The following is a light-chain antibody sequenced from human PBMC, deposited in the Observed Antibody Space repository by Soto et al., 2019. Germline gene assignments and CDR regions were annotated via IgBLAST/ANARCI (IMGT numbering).Light chain of an antibody. V-gene: IGKV3-20*01. CDR3: QQYGSSPPWT. Sequence: EIVLTQSPGTLSLSPGERATLSCRASQSVSSSYLAWYQQKTGQAPRLLIYGASSRATGIPDRFSGSGSGTDFTLTISRLEAEDFAVYYCQQYGSSPPWTFGQGTKVEIK. CDR1: QSVSSSY. J-gene: IGKJ1*01. CDR2: GAS.